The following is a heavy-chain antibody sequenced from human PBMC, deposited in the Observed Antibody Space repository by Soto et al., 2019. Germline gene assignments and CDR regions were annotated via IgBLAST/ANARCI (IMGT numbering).Heavy chain of an antibody. CDR2: IIPIFGTA. J-gene: IGHJ4*02. Sequence: SVKVSCKASGGTFSSYAISWVRQAPGQGLEWMGGIIPIFGTANYAQKFQGRVTITADESTSTAYMELSSLRSEDTAVYYCARRLSSGLYFDYWGQGTLVTVSS. CDR3: ARRLSSGLYFDY. D-gene: IGHD3-16*02. CDR1: GGTFSSYA. V-gene: IGHV1-69*13.